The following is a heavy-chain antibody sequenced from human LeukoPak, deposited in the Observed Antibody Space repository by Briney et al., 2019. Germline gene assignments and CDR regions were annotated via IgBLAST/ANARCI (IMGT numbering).Heavy chain of an antibody. CDR3: ARDRYSSGWSDYYYYMDV. Sequence: GGSLRLSCAASGFTFSSYWMSWVRQAPGKGLEWVANIKQDGSEKYYVDSVKGRLTISRDNAKNSLYLQMNSLRAEDTAVYYCARDRYSSGWSDYYYYMDVWGKGTTVTISS. D-gene: IGHD6-19*01. J-gene: IGHJ6*03. CDR1: GFTFSSYW. V-gene: IGHV3-7*01. CDR2: IKQDGSEK.